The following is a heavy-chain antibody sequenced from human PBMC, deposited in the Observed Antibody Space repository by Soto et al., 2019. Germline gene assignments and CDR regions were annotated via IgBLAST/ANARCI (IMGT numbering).Heavy chain of an antibody. Sequence: SGPTLVNPTETLTLTCTVSGFSLSNARMGVSWIRQPPGKALEWLAHIFSNDEKSYSTSLKSRLTISKDTSKSQVVLTMTNMDPVDTATYYCARILNCGGDCYSNYFDYWGQGTLVTVSS. CDR1: GFSLSNARMG. CDR3: ARILNCGGDCYSNYFDY. D-gene: IGHD2-21*02. CDR2: IFSNDEK. J-gene: IGHJ4*02. V-gene: IGHV2-26*01.